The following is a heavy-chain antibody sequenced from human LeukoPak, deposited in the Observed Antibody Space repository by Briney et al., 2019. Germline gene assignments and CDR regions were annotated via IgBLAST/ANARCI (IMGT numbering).Heavy chain of an antibody. CDR1: GFTFSAYW. CDR3: ARDTYYYDSLGVYYYGMDV. Sequence: SGGSLRLSCAASGFTFSAYWMSWVRQAPGKGLEWVANINQDGSEKWFVDSVKGRFTISRDNAKNSLYLQMNSLRAEDTAVYYCARDTYYYDSLGVYYYGMDVWGQGTTVTVSS. V-gene: IGHV3-7*03. J-gene: IGHJ6*02. D-gene: IGHD3-22*01. CDR2: INQDGSEK.